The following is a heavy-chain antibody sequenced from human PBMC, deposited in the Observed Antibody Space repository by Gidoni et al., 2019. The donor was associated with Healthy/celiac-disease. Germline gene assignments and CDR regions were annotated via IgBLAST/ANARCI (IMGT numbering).Heavy chain of an antibody. V-gene: IGHV4-59*01. D-gene: IGHD1-26*01. Sequence: QVQLQESGPGLVKPSETLSLTCTVSGGSISSYYWSWIRQPPGKGLEWIGYIYYSGSTNYNPSLKSRVTISVDTSKNQFSLKLSSVTAADTAVYYCAKSNGGRGSYVYFDYWGQGTLVTVSS. CDR3: AKSNGGRGSYVYFDY. CDR2: IYYSGST. J-gene: IGHJ4*02. CDR1: GGSISSYY.